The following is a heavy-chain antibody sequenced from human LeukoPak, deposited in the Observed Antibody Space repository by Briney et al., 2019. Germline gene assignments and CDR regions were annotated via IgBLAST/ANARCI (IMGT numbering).Heavy chain of an antibody. V-gene: IGHV1-69*05. D-gene: IGHD3-22*01. CDR3: ALHPTYYYDSSGYYSHFDY. CDR1: GGTFSSYA. CDR2: IIPIFGTA. J-gene: IGHJ4*02. Sequence: SVKVSCKASGGTFSSYAISWVRQAPGQGLEGMGGIIPIFGTANYAQKFQGRVTITTDESTSTAYMELSSLRSEDTAVYYCALHPTYYYDSSGYYSHFDYWGQGTLVTVSS.